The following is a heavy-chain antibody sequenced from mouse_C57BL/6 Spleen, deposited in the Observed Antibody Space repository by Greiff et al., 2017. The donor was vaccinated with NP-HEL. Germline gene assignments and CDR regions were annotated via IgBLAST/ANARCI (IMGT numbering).Heavy chain of an antibody. Sequence: QVHVKQSGAELARPGASVKLSCKASGYTFTRSGISWVKQSTGQGLEWIGEIYPRSGNTYYNEKFKGKATLTADKSSSTAYMELRSLTSEDSAVYFCARGDSSGYNYFDYWGQGTTLTVSS. CDR3: ARGDSSGYNYFDY. D-gene: IGHD3-2*02. J-gene: IGHJ2*01. CDR1: GYTFTRSG. CDR2: IYPRSGNT. V-gene: IGHV1-81*01.